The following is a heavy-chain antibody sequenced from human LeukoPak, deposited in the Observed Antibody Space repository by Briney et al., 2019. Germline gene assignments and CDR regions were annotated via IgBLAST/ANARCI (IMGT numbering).Heavy chain of an antibody. V-gene: IGHV3-21*01. CDR1: GFTFSSYS. CDR3: AREGITMVRGGSAGYMDV. D-gene: IGHD3-10*01. Sequence: GGSLRLSCAASGFTFSSYSMNWVRQAPGKGLEWVSSISSSSSYIYYADSVKGRFTISRDNAKNSLYLQMNSLRAEDTAVYYCAREGITMVRGGSAGYMDVWGKGTTVTVSS. CDR2: ISSSSSYI. J-gene: IGHJ6*03.